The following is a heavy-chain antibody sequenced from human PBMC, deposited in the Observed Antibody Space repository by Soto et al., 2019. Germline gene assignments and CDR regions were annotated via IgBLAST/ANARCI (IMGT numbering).Heavy chain of an antibody. CDR1: GFTFSSYG. J-gene: IGHJ4*02. CDR3: AREGYCSGGSCSSPSQFDY. V-gene: IGHV3-33*01. D-gene: IGHD2-15*01. Sequence: GGSLRLSCAASGFTFSSYGMHWVRQAPGKGLEWVAVIWYDGSNKYYADSVKGRFTISRDNSKNTLYLQMNSLRAEDTAVYYCAREGYCSGGSCSSPSQFDYWGQGTLVTVSP. CDR2: IWYDGSNK.